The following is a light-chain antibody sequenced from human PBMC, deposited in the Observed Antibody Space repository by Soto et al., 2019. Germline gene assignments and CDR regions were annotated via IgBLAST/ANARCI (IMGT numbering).Light chain of an antibody. CDR1: HTISSS. V-gene: IGKV1-5*01. CDR3: EQHNDYSADT. CDR2: DAT. J-gene: IGKJ2*01. Sequence: DIQMTQSPSTLSASVGDRVTITCRASHTISSSLAWYQHKPGKAPKLLIFDATTLQTGAPSRFNGNGFGTEFTLTKTALQTDDFPTYSCEQHNDYSADTFGQGTKLQIK.